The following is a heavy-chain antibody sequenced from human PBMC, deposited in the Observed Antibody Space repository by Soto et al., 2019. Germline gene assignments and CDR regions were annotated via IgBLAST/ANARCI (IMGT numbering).Heavy chain of an antibody. V-gene: IGHV1-69*02. J-gene: IGHJ3*02. Sequence: SVKVSCKASGGTFSSYTISWVRQAPGQGLEWMGRIIPILGIANYAQKFQGRVTITADKSTSTAYMELSSLRSEDTAVYYCARGSPSYYDILTGSIGGAFDIWGQGTMVTV. CDR2: IIPILGIA. CDR3: ARGSPSYYDILTGSIGGAFDI. CDR1: GGTFSSYT. D-gene: IGHD3-9*01.